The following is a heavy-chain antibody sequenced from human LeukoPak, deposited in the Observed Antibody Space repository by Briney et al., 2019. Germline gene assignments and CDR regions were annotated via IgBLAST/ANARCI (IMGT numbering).Heavy chain of an antibody. CDR3: TTDKPGIAVAGTLRPRDY. V-gene: IGHV3-15*01. CDR1: GFTFSNAW. CDR2: IKSKTDGGTT. J-gene: IGHJ4*02. D-gene: IGHD6-19*01. Sequence: GGSLRLSCVASGFTFSNAWMSWVRQAPGKGLEWLGRIKSKTDGGTTDYAAPVKGRFTISRDDSKNTLYLQMNSLKTEDTAVYYCTTDKPGIAVAGTLRPRDYWGQGTLVTVSS.